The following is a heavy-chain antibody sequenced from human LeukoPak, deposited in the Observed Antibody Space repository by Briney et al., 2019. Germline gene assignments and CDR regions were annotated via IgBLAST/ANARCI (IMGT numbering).Heavy chain of an antibody. CDR2: IYYSRST. Sequence: TPSETLSLTCTVSGGSISSYYWSWIRQPPGKGLEWIGYIYYSRSTNYNPSLKSRVTISVDTSKNQFSLRLSSVTAADTAVYYCARDSADSNYYFDYWGQGTLVTVSS. V-gene: IGHV4-59*01. D-gene: IGHD4-11*01. CDR1: GGSISSYY. CDR3: ARDSADSNYYFDY. J-gene: IGHJ4*02.